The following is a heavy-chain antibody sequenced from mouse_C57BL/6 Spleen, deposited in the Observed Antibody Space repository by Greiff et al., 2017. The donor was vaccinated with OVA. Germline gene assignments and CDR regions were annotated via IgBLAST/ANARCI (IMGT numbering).Heavy chain of an antibody. D-gene: IGHD2-1*01. CDR1: GYTFTSYW. V-gene: IGHV1-69*01. CDR2: IDPSDSYT. Sequence: VQLQQPGAELVMPGASVKLSCKASGYTFTSYWMHWVKQRPGQGLEWIGEIDPSDSYTNYNQKFTGKSTLTVDKSSSTADMQLSRLTSEDSAVYDCAIYYGNYGFAYWGQGTLVTVSA. J-gene: IGHJ3*01. CDR3: AIYYGNYGFAY.